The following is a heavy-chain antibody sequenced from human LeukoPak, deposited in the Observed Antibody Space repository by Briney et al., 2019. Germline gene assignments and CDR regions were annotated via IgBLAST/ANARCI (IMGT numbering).Heavy chain of an antibody. Sequence: PGRSLRLSCAASGFTFSSYAMHWVRQAPGKGLEWVAVISYDGSNKYYADSVKGRFTISRDNSKNTLYLQMNSLRAEDTAVYYCARGRYSSGWDGPRIDYWGQGTLVTVSS. CDR1: GFTFSSYA. CDR3: ARGRYSSGWDGPRIDY. D-gene: IGHD6-19*01. J-gene: IGHJ4*02. V-gene: IGHV3-30-3*01. CDR2: ISYDGSNK.